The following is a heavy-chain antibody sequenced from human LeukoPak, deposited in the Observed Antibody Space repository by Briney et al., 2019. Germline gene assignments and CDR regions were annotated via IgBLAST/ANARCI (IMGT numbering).Heavy chain of an antibody. J-gene: IGHJ4*02. CDR1: GFTFDDYG. Sequence: GGSLRLSCAASGFTFDDYGMSWVRQAPGKGLEWVSGINWNGGSTGYADSVKGRFTISRDNAKNSLYLQMNSLRAEDTALYYCARDIGIAVADAYFDYWGQGTLVTVSS. V-gene: IGHV3-20*04. CDR2: INWNGGST. D-gene: IGHD6-19*01. CDR3: ARDIGIAVADAYFDY.